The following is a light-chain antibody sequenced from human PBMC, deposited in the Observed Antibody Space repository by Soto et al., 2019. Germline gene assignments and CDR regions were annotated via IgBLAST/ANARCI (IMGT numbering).Light chain of an antibody. Sequence: QAVLTESPSASGTPGQRVTISCSGGSCNIGNNYVYWYQQFPGAAPKLHIYNNNQRPSGVSDRFPGSNSPTSASPAISGLRSEDEADYYCAAWDDCLRGYVFGTGTKVTVL. CDR3: AAWDDCLRGYV. CDR1: SCNIGNNY. V-gene: IGLV1-47*02. CDR2: NNN. J-gene: IGLJ1*01.